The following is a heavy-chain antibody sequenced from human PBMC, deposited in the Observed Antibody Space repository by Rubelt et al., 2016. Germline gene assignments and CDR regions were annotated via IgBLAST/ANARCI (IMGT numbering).Heavy chain of an antibody. J-gene: IGHJ4*02. CDR1: GFVFSAYG. D-gene: IGHD3-9*01. CDR3: AREGDWPLGFDY. V-gene: IGHV3-30*03. Sequence: AASGFVFSAYGMSWVRQAPGKGLEWVAVIAYDGSNKYYADSVKGRFTISRDNSKNTLYMQMNSLRTEDTARYYCAREGDWPLGFDYWGQGTLVTVSS. CDR2: IAYDGSNK.